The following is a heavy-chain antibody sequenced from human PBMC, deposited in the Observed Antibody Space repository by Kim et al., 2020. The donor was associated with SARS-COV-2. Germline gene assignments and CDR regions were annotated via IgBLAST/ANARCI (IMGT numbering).Heavy chain of an antibody. D-gene: IGHD1-26*01. Sequence: ASVKVSCKASGYTFTSYAMHWVRQAPGQRLEWMGWINAGNGNTKYSQKFQGRVTITRDTSASTAYMELSSLRSEDTAVYYCARDGYSGSRNTDYYYYGMDVWGQGTTVTVSS. J-gene: IGHJ6*02. CDR2: INAGNGNT. CDR3: ARDGYSGSRNTDYYYYGMDV. V-gene: IGHV1-3*01. CDR1: GYTFTSYA.